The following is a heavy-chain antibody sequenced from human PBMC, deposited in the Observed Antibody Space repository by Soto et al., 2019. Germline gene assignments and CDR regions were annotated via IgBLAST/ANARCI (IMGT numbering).Heavy chain of an antibody. CDR1: GYTLTSHY. V-gene: IGHV1-46*01. Sequence: ASVKVSCKASGYTLTSHYIHWVRPAPGQGLEWMGILNPGGVSKTYAQEFQGRITMTRDTSTSTVYMELSSLRSQDTAVYYCARAPSWHRLDVRSQGTTVTVSS. CDR3: ARAPSWHRLDV. J-gene: IGHJ6*02. CDR2: LNPGGVSK.